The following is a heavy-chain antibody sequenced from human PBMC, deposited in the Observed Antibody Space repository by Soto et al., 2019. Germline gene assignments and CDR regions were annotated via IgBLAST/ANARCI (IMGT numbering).Heavy chain of an antibody. CDR2: ISYDGSNR. V-gene: IGHV3-30*03. J-gene: IGHJ4*02. CDR1: GFTFSSYG. CDR3: ARDGSSYGYSLDY. D-gene: IGHD5-18*01. Sequence: QVQLVESGGGVVQPGRSLRLSCAASGFTFSSYGMHWVRQAPGKGLEWVAFISYDGSNRYYADSVKGRFTISRDNSKNTLYLQMNSLRPEDTAVYYCARDGSSYGYSLDYWGQGTLVTVSS.